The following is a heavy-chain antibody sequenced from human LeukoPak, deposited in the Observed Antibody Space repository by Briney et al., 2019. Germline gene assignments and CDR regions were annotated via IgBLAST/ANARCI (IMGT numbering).Heavy chain of an antibody. D-gene: IGHD3-10*01. CDR1: GYTLTELS. V-gene: IGHV1-24*01. Sequence: ASVKVSCKVSGYTLTELSMHWVRQAPGKGLEWMGGFDPEDGETIYAQKFQGRVTMTEGTSTDTAYMELSSLRSEDTAVYYCARRGPETYFDYWGQGTLVTVSS. J-gene: IGHJ4*02. CDR3: ARRGPETYFDY. CDR2: FDPEDGET.